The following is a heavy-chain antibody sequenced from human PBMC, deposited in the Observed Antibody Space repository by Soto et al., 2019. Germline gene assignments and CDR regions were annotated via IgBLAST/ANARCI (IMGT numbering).Heavy chain of an antibody. Sequence: QVQLVQSGAEVKKPGSSVKVSGKASGGTFSRYSITWVRQAPGHGLEWIGRIIPIFGIPTYAQKFQGRVTITADESTSTAYMELSSLRSDDTAVYYCAREDRDRETGLVPAAIDGMDVWGQGTTVTVSS. D-gene: IGHD2-2*01. J-gene: IGHJ6*02. V-gene: IGHV1-69*08. CDR1: GGTFSRYS. CDR3: AREDRDRETGLVPAAIDGMDV. CDR2: IIPIFGIP.